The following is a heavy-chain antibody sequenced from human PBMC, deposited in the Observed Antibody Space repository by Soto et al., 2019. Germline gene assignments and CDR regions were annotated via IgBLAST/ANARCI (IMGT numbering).Heavy chain of an antibody. CDR3: ARGPPDDYDDYRLFDP. CDR1: GGTFSSYT. V-gene: IGHV1-69*02. J-gene: IGHJ5*02. D-gene: IGHD4-17*01. Sequence: QVQLVQSGAEVKKPGSSVKVSCKASGGTFSSYTISWVRQAPGQGLEWMGRIIPILGIANYAQKFQGRVTITADVSTTTAYMELSSLGSEDTGVYYCARGPPDDYDDYRLFDPWGQGPLVTVSS. CDR2: IIPILGIA.